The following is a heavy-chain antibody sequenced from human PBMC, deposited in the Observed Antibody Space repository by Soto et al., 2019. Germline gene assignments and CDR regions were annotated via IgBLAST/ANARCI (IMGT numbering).Heavy chain of an antibody. D-gene: IGHD4-17*01. CDR2: IIPILGIA. V-gene: IGHV1-69*02. CDR1: GGTFSSYT. J-gene: IGHJ2*01. Sequence: QVQLVQSGAEVKKPGSSVKVSCKASGGTFSSYTISWVRQAPGQGLEWMGRIIPILGIANYAQKSQGRVTITADKSTSTAYMELSSLRSEDTAVYYCASGMTTVTTKGFWGRGTLVTVSS. CDR3: ASGMTTVTTKGF.